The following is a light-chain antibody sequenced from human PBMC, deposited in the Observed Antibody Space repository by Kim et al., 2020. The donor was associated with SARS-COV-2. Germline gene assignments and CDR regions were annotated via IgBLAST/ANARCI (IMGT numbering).Light chain of an antibody. CDR2: DVN. V-gene: IGLV2-14*01. J-gene: IGLJ1*01. CDR1: SSDVGSSNY. Sequence: SALTQPASVSGSPGQSITISCTGTSSDVGSSNYVSWYQQHPGKAPKLMIYDVNNRPSGVSNRFYGYKSGNTASLTISGLQAEDEADYYCSSYTTTSTLVFGTGTKVTVL. CDR3: SSYTTTSTLV.